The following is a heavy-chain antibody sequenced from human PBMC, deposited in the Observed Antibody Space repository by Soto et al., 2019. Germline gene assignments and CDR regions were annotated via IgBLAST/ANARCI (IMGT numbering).Heavy chain of an antibody. J-gene: IGHJ4*02. CDR2: ISAYSGLT. V-gene: IGHV1-18*04. Sequence: QVQLVQSGAEVKKPGASVNISCKASGYTFTNYGVSWVRQAPGQGLEWMGWISAYSGLTNYPQHLQGRVTMTTDTSTTTAYLELGSLTSDDTAVYYCSRRTPYASGSDFAGDFWGQGTLITVSS. CDR1: GYTFTNYG. D-gene: IGHD3-10*01. CDR3: SRRTPYASGSDFAGDF.